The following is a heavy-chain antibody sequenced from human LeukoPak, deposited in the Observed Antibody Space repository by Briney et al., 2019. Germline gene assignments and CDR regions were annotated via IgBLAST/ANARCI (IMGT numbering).Heavy chain of an antibody. CDR3: ARDMGLWFGESIENWFDP. J-gene: IGHJ5*02. CDR1: GFTFSDYY. D-gene: IGHD3-10*01. CDR2: ISSSSYT. Sequence: GGSLRLSCAASGFTFSDYYMSWIRQAPGKGLEWVSYISSSSYTNYADSVKGRFTISRDNAKNSLYLQMNSLRAEDTAVYYCARDMGLWFGESIENWFDPWGQGTLVTVSS. V-gene: IGHV3-11*05.